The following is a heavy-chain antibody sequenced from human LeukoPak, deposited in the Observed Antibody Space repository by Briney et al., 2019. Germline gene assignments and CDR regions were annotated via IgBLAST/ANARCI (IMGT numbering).Heavy chain of an antibody. CDR2: IYYSGTT. V-gene: IGHV4-59*11. J-gene: IGHJ3*02. CDR1: GGSISSHY. D-gene: IGHD5-18*01. Sequence: SETLSLTCTVSGGSISSHYWSWIRQPPGQGLESIGYIYYSGTTNYNPSVKSRVTISVDTSKNQFPLKLSSVTAADTAVYYCARTVDTAMVTGDAFDIWGQGTMVTVSS. CDR3: ARTVDTAMVTGDAFDI.